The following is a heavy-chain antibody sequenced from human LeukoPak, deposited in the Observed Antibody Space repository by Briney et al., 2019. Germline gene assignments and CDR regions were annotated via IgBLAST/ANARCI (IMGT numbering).Heavy chain of an antibody. Sequence: ASVKVSCKASGYTFISYGISWARQAPGQGLEWMGWIKPDTGETHYARDLQGRVTMTTDPSTSIAYMELRSLRSDDTAVYFCARDLGERSGWYWPPYWGQGTLITVSS. CDR1: GYTFISYG. V-gene: IGHV1-18*01. CDR2: IKPDTGET. CDR3: ARDLGERSGWYWPPY. J-gene: IGHJ4*02. D-gene: IGHD6-19*01.